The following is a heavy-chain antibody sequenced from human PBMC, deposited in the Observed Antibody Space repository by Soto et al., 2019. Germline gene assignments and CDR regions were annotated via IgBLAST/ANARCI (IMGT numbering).Heavy chain of an antibody. CDR1: GGTFSSYT. D-gene: IGHD3-9*01. CDR3: ARDLRYFDWLVAPVYFDY. Sequence: GASVKVSCKASGGTFSSYTISWVRQAPGQGLEWMGRIIPILGIANYAQKFQGRVTITADKSTSTAYMELSSLRSEDTAVYYCARDLRYFDWLVAPVYFDYWGQGTLVTVSS. V-gene: IGHV1-69*04. J-gene: IGHJ4*02. CDR2: IIPILGIA.